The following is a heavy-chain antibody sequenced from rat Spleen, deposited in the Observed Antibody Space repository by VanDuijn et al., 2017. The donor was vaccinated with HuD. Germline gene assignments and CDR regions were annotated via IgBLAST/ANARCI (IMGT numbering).Heavy chain of an antibody. Sequence: EVQLVESGGGLVQPGRSLKLSCAASGFTFSNYGMHWIRPAPTKGLEWVASISPSGGSTYYRDSVKGRFTISRDNAKSTLYLQMNSLRSEDTATYYCTRDSDIPTYFFDYWGQGVMVTVSS. CDR3: TRDSDIPTYFFDY. J-gene: IGHJ2*01. CDR2: ISPSGGST. V-gene: IGHV5-19*01. CDR1: GFTFSNYG. D-gene: IGHD2-1*01.